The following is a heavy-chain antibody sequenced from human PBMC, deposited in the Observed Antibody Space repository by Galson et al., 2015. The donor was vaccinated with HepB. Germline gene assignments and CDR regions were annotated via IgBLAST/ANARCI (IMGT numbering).Heavy chain of an antibody. V-gene: IGHV3-48*04. J-gene: IGHJ4*02. CDR2: ISSSSTAI. D-gene: IGHD3-22*01. CDR3: ARDYFDSSSDY. CDR1: TFIFSTYS. Sequence: SLRLSCAASTFIFSTYSMNWVRQAPGKGLEWISYISSSSTAIYYADSVKGRFTISLDTSVSTAYLQISSLKAEDTAVYYCARDYFDSSSDYWGQGTLVTVSS.